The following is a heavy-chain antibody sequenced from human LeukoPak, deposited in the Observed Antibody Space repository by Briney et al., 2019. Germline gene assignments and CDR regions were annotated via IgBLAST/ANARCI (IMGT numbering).Heavy chain of an antibody. CDR1: GFTFSSYW. V-gene: IGHV3-7*01. CDR2: IKQDGSEK. Sequence: GGSLRLSCAASGFTFSSYWMSWVRQAPGKGLEWVAKIKQDGSEKNYVDSVKGRFTISRDNAKNSLYLQMNSLRAEDTAVYYCARDRTGAEDYYMDVWGKGTTVTVSS. J-gene: IGHJ6*03. D-gene: IGHD2-8*02. CDR3: ARDRTGAEDYYMDV.